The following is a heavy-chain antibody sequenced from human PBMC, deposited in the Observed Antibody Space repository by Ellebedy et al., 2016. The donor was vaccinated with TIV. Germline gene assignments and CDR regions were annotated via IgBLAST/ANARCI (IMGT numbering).Heavy chain of an antibody. D-gene: IGHD2-15*01. V-gene: IGHV1-69*10. Sequence: SVKVSCXASGGTFNNYAISWVRQAPGQGLEWMGGTIPILGIVNYAQKFQGGVTITADESTSTVYMDLSSLRSEDTAVYYCARGADRYCTGGKCYRDFDSWGQGTLVTVSS. CDR1: GGTFNNYA. CDR3: ARGADRYCTGGKCYRDFDS. J-gene: IGHJ4*02. CDR2: TIPILGIV.